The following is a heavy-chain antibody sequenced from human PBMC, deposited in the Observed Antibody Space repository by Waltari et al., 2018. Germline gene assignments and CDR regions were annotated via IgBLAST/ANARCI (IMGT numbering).Heavy chain of an antibody. D-gene: IGHD2-21*01. CDR2: ISYGGIIK. Sequence: QVQLVESAGGAVKSGGSLRVSGAASGVDFSSYGLHWVRQTPARGLEWVALISYGGIIKEYADSVRGRFSISRDDSGRILYLQMDSLRVEDTAVYYCAKEAYFANNNYHDSWGQGTRVTVTS. CDR3: AKEAYFANNNYHDS. J-gene: IGHJ5*01. V-gene: IGHV3-30*18. CDR1: GVDFSSYG.